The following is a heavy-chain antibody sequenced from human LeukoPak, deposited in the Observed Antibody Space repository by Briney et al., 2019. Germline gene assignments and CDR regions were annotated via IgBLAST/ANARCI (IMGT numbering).Heavy chain of an antibody. CDR2: INPNSGGT. J-gene: IGHJ6*03. CDR3: ARDWAYCSGGSCSLYYYYYYMDV. V-gene: IGHV1-2*02. Sequence: ASVKVSCKASGYTFTGYYMHWVRQAPGQGLEWMGWINPNSGGTNYAQKFQGRVTMTRDTSISTAYMELSRLRSDDTAVYYCARDWAYCSGGSCSLYYYYYYMDVWGKGTTVTVSS. CDR1: GYTFTGYY. D-gene: IGHD2-15*01.